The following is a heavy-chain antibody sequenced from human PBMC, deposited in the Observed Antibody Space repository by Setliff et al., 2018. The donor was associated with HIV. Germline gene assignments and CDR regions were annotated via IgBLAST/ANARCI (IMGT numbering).Heavy chain of an antibody. Sequence: GASVKVSCKATGDTFSNYGLNGVRQAPGQGPEWMGGVIPIRDITNYAQNFWGRLTISADESTSTTYMELKNLRSEDTAVYYCARSQGDYSGSGQDYNAISAFDKWGQGTLVTVSS. CDR3: ARSQGDYSGSGQDYNAISAFDK. D-gene: IGHD3-10*01. V-gene: IGHV1-69*10. CDR1: GDTFSNYG. CDR2: VIPIRDIT. J-gene: IGHJ4*02.